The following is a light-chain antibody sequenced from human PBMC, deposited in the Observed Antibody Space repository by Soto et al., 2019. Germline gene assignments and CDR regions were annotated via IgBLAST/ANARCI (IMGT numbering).Light chain of an antibody. CDR1: QSISSY. V-gene: IGKV3-11*01. CDR3: QQRYNRYT. CDR2: DAS. Sequence: EIVLTQSPATLSLSPGERATLSCRASQSISSYLAWFQQKPGQAPRLLIYDASSRATGIPARFSGSGSGTDFTLTISSVESEDSAAYYCQQRYNRYTFGQGKKLEIK. J-gene: IGKJ2*01.